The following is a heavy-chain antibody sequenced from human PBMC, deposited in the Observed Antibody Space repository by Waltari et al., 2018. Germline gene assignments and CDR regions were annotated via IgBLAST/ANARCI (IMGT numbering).Heavy chain of an antibody. D-gene: IGHD3-10*01. CDR2: IDYSGST. CDR1: GGSISSHY. CDR3: ARDFGLAVDY. V-gene: IGHV4-59*11. Sequence: QVQLQESGPGLVKPSETLSLTCTVSGGSISSHYWSWIRQPPGKGLEWIGYIDYSGSTTYTPPLKSRVTISVDTSKNQFALKLSSVTAADTAVYYCARDFGLAVDYWGQGTLVTVSS. J-gene: IGHJ4*02.